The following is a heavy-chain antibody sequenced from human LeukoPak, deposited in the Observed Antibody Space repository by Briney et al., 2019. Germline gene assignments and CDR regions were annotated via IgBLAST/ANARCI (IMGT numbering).Heavy chain of an antibody. D-gene: IGHD6-13*01. CDR1: GYTFTGYY. CDR2: INPNSGGT. J-gene: IGHJ4*02. V-gene: IGHV1-2*02. CDR3: VRRRGYSSSPLGY. Sequence: ASVKVSCKASGYTFTGYYMHWVRQAPGQGLEWMGWINPNSGGTNYAQKFQGRVTMTRDTSISTAYMELSRLRSDDTAVYYCVRRRGYSSSPLGYWGQGTLVTVSS.